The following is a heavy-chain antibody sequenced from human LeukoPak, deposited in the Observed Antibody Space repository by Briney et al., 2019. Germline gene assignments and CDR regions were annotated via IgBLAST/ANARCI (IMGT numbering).Heavy chain of an antibody. CDR2: FDPEDGET. D-gene: IGHD5-24*01. Sequence: GASVKVSCKVSGYTLTELSMHWVRQAPGKGLEWMGGFDPEDGETIYAQKFQGRVTMTEDTSTDTAYMELSSLRSEDTAVYYCATGNPGDGYNNFDYWGQGTLVTVSS. J-gene: IGHJ4*02. CDR3: ATGNPGDGYNNFDY. CDR1: GYTLTELS. V-gene: IGHV1-24*01.